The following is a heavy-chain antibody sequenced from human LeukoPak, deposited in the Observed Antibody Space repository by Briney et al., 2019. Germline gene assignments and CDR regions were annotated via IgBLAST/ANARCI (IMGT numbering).Heavy chain of an antibody. CDR2: ISTDGSNK. V-gene: IGHV3-30*18. CDR3: AKETGRWELE. D-gene: IGHD1-26*01. Sequence: GGALRLSCAASGFTFSNYGIHWGRQAPGKGLEWGGVISTDGSNKYYVDSVKGRFTISRDNSENTLYLQMNSLRAEDTAVYYCAKETGRWELEWGQGTLVTVSS. CDR1: GFTFSNYG. J-gene: IGHJ4*02.